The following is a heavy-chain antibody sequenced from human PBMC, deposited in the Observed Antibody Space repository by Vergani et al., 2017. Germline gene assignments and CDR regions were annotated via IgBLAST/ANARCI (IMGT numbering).Heavy chain of an antibody. V-gene: IGHV3-30*02. CDR1: GFTFSSYG. Sequence: QVQLVESGGGVVQPGGSLRLSCAASGFTFSSYGMHWVRQAPGKGLEWVAFIRYDGSNKYYADSVKGRFTISSDNSKNTLYLQMNSLRAEDTAVYYCAKDDLSYSSGYFDYWGQGTLVTVSS. J-gene: IGHJ4*02. D-gene: IGHD3-22*01. CDR3: AKDDLSYSSGYFDY. CDR2: IRYDGSNK.